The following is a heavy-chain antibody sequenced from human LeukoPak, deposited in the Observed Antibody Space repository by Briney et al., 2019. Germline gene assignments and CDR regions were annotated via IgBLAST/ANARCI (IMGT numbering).Heavy chain of an antibody. CDR2: ISSSGSTI. J-gene: IGHJ4*02. CDR1: GFTFSDYY. D-gene: IGHD5-18*01. Sequence: GGSLRLSCAAPGFTFSDYYTSWIRQAPGKGLEWVSYISSSGSTIYYADSVKGRFPISRDNAKTPLYLKRTSRKPEDTPVNTYARGGYSYGYGLDYWGQGTLVTVSS. CDR3: ARGGYSYGYGLDY. V-gene: IGHV3-11*01.